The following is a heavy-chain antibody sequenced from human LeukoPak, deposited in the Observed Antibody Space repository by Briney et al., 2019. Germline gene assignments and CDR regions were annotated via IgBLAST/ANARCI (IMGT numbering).Heavy chain of an antibody. CDR1: GFIFSSYS. CDR2: IYGRGSAT. J-gene: IGHJ4*02. Sequence: PGGSLRLSCEGSGFIFSSYSMGWVRQAPGKGLEWVSCIYGRGSATTYADTVKGRFTISRDNSKNTLFLQMNSLGAEDTAVYYCVKDVYQTGGYYFDHWGQGALVTVSS. CDR3: VKDVYQTGGYYFDH. V-gene: IGHV3-23*01. D-gene: IGHD2-8*02.